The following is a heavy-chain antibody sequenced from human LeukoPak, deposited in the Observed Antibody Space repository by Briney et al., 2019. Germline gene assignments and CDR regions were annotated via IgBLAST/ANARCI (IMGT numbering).Heavy chain of an antibody. CDR3: ARAVRNGPYYSDY. CDR1: GGSFSGYY. CDR2: INHSGST. V-gene: IGHV4-34*01. D-gene: IGHD2-8*01. Sequence: SETLSLTCAVYGGSFSGYYWSWIRQPPGKGLEWIGEINHSGSTNYNPSLKSRVTISVDTSKNQFSLKLSSVTAADTAVYYCARAVRNGPYYSDYWGQGTLVTVSS. J-gene: IGHJ4*02.